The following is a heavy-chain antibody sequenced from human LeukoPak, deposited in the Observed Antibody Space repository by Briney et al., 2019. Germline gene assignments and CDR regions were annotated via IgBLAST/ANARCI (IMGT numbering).Heavy chain of an antibody. CDR1: GFTFSSSA. J-gene: IGHJ6*02. CDR2: ISGGGTT. D-gene: IGHD2-15*01. Sequence: GGSLRLSYAASGFTFSSSAMSWVRQAPGKGLEWVSAISGGGTTYYADSVKGRFIISRDNSKSTLYLQMNSLRAEDTAVFYCAKECSGGSCYSNSQYYYYGMDVWGQGTTVTVSS. V-gene: IGHV3-23*01. CDR3: AKECSGGSCYSNSQYYYYGMDV.